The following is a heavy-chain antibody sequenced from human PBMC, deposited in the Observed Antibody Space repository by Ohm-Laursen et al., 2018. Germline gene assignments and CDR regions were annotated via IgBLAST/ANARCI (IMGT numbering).Heavy chain of an antibody. Sequence: ASVKVSCKASGYTFTTYYIHWVRQAPGQGLEWMGIINPSGGSTSYAQKFQGRVTMTRDTSTSTVYMELSSLRSEDTAVYYCALAAADISPSYYYYGMDVWGQGTTVTVSS. CDR3: ALAAADISPSYYYYGMDV. CDR1: GYTFTTYY. D-gene: IGHD6-13*01. J-gene: IGHJ6*02. V-gene: IGHV1-46*01. CDR2: INPSGGST.